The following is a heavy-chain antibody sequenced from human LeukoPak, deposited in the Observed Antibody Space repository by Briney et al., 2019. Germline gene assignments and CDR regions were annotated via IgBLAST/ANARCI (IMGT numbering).Heavy chain of an antibody. CDR2: ISGSGGST. CDR3: AKDLRRDDFWSGYHY. CDR1: GFTFSSYA. Sequence: GGPLRLSCAASGFTFSSYAMSWVRQAPGKGLEWVSAISGSGGSTYYADSVKGRFTISRDNSKNTLYLQMNSLRAEDTAVYYCAKDLRRDDFWSGYHYWGQGTLVTVSS. V-gene: IGHV3-23*01. D-gene: IGHD3-3*01. J-gene: IGHJ4*02.